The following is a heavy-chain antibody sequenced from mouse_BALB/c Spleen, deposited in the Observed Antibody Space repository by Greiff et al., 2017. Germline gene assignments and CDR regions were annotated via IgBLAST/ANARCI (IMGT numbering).Heavy chain of an antibody. D-gene: IGHD2-3*01. V-gene: IGHV1-63*01. Sequence: QVQLKESGAELVRPGTSVKISCKASGYAFTNYWLGWVKQRPGHGLEWIGDIYPGSGNTYYNEKFKGKATLTADKSSSTAYMQLSSLTSEDSAVYFCARGGDGYYVGYWGQGTTLTVSS. CDR2: IYPGSGNT. J-gene: IGHJ2*01. CDR1: GYAFTNYW. CDR3: ARGGDGYYVGY.